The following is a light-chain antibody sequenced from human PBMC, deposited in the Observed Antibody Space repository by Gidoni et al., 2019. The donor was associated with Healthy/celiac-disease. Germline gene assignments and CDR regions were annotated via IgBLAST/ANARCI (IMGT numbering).Light chain of an antibody. J-gene: IGKJ2*01. CDR2: GAS. V-gene: IGKV3-15*01. Sequence: EIVMTQSPATLSVSPGERATLSCRASQIVSSNLAWYQQKPGQAPRLLIYGASTRATGIPARFSGSGSGTEFTLTISSLQSEDFAVYYCQQYSNWPSYTFGQGTKLEIK. CDR3: QQYSNWPSYT. CDR1: QIVSSN.